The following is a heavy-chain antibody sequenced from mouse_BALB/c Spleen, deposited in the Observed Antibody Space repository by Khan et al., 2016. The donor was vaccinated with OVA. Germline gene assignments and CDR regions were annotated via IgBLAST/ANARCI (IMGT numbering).Heavy chain of an antibody. Sequence: VQLQQSGAELVKPGASVKLSCTASGFNIKDTYMHWVKQRPEQGLEWIGRIDPANGYTKYDPKFQGKATITAETSSNTAYLLLSSLTADDTADYYCARDYVDVVAYWGQGTLVTVSA. D-gene: IGHD2-4*01. J-gene: IGHJ3*01. CDR1: GFNIKDTY. CDR3: ARDYVDVVAY. V-gene: IGHV14-3*02. CDR2: IDPANGYT.